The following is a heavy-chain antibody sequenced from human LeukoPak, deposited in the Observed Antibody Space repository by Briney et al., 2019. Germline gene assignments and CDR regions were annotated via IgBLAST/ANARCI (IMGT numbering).Heavy chain of an antibody. D-gene: IGHD3-10*01. Sequence: ASVKVSCKASGGTFSSYAISRVRQAPGQGLEWMGGIIPIFGTANYAQKFQGRVTITADESTSTVYMELSSLRSEDTAVYYCARSRITMVRGPFDPWGQGTLVTVSS. CDR3: ARSRITMVRGPFDP. CDR1: GGTFSSYA. CDR2: IIPIFGTA. V-gene: IGHV1-69*13. J-gene: IGHJ5*02.